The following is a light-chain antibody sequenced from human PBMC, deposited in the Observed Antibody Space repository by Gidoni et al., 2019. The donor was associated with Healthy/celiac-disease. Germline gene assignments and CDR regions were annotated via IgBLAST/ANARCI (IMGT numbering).Light chain of an antibody. CDR3: QQYNNWPPMT. CDR2: CAS. Sequence: EIVMTQSPATLSVSPGERATLSCRASQSVSSNLAWYQQKPGQAPRLLIYCASTRATGIPARFSGSGSGTEFTLTISSLQSEDFAVYYCQQYNNWPPMTFXXXTKVEIK. V-gene: IGKV3-15*01. J-gene: IGKJ1*01. CDR1: QSVSSN.